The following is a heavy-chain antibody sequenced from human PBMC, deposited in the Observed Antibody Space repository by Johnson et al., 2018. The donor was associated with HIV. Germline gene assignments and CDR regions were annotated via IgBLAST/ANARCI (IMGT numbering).Heavy chain of an antibody. D-gene: IGHD6-25*01. Sequence: VQLVESGGGLVKPGGSLRLSCVGSGFTFDDYAMHWVRQAPGKGLEWVSLISWDGGDTWYADSVKGRFTVSRGNSKNTLYLQMNSLRAEDTAVYYCARDFIAPELGDAFDIWGQGTMVTVSS. CDR3: ARDFIAPELGDAFDI. J-gene: IGHJ3*02. CDR1: GFTFDDYA. V-gene: IGHV3-43D*04. CDR2: ISWDGGDT.